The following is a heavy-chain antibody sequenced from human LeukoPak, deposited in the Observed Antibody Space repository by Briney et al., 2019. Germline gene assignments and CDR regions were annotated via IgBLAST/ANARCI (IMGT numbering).Heavy chain of an antibody. CDR2: ISSSSSYI. CDR3: ARDKSGYSYGEPYYF. J-gene: IGHJ4*02. Sequence: GGSLRLSCAASGFTFSSYNMNWVRQAPGKGLEWISSISSSSSYIYYADSVKGRFTISRDNAQNSLYLQMNSLRAEDTAVYYCARDKSGYSYGEPYYFWGQGTLVTVSS. D-gene: IGHD5-18*01. CDR1: GFTFSSYN. V-gene: IGHV3-21*01.